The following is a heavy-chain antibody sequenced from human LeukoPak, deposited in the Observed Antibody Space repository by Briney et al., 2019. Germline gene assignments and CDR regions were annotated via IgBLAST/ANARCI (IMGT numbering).Heavy chain of an antibody. D-gene: IGHD6-13*01. CDR1: GFTFNSYE. CDR3: ARDQAAGLDH. V-gene: IGHV3-48*02. J-gene: IGHJ4*02. Sequence: GGSLRLSCAASGFTFNSYEMNWVRQTPGKGLECVSYISGSSATIYYADSVKGRFTISRDNAKNSLYLQMNSLSDDDTAVYYCARDQAAGLDHWGQGTLVTVSS. CDR2: ISGSSATI.